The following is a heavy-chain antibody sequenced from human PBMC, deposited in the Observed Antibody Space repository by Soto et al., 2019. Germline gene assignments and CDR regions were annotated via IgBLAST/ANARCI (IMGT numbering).Heavy chain of an antibody. Sequence: SETLSLTCTVSGGSINTFYWSWVRQPAGKGLEWIGRIFSSGSTSFNPSLESRVAMSVDTSKNHFSLNLSSVTAADMAVYYCAREGSYSAYNFAHGIQLWSFDFWGQGALVTVSA. CDR2: IFSSGST. CDR1: GGSINTFY. V-gene: IGHV4-4*07. J-gene: IGHJ4*02. D-gene: IGHD5-12*01. CDR3: AREGSYSAYNFAHGIQLWSFDF.